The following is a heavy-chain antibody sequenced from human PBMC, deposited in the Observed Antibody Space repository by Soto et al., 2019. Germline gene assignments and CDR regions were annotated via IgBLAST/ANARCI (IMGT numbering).Heavy chain of an antibody. D-gene: IGHD3-22*01. Sequence: SVKVSCKASGGTFSSYAISWVRQAPGQGLEWMGGIIPIFGTANYAQKFQGRVTITADESTSTAYMELSSLRSEDTAVYYCAKDYYDSSGYYRSYYFDYWGQGTLVTVSS. J-gene: IGHJ4*02. CDR3: AKDYYDSSGYYRSYYFDY. CDR2: IIPIFGTA. CDR1: GGTFSSYA. V-gene: IGHV1-69*13.